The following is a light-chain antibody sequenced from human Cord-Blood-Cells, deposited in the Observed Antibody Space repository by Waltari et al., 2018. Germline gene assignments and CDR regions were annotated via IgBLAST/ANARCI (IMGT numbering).Light chain of an antibody. J-gene: IGKJ2*01. CDR3: QQYGSSLYT. CDR1: QSVSSSY. V-gene: IGKV3-20*01. Sequence: ELVLTQSPGTLSLSPGQTAILSCRASQSVSSSYLAWYQQKPCQVPRLLIYGASSRATGIPDRFSGSGSGTDFTLTISRLEPEDFAVYYCQQYGSSLYTFGQGTKLEIK. CDR2: GAS.